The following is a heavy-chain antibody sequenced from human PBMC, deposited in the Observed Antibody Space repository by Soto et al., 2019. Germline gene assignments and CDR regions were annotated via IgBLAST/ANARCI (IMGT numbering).Heavy chain of an antibody. Sequence: EVQLVESGGGLVKPGGSLRLSCVASGFTFRTAWISWVRQAPGKGLEWVGRIKSKGDGGTTDYAAPVKGRFTISRDDSEDTVYLQMNGLTIEDTAVYFCATGRGGRNYWGHWGQGTPVTVSS. D-gene: IGHD1-26*01. CDR2: IKSKGDGGTT. CDR3: ATGRGGRNYWGH. J-gene: IGHJ4*02. CDR1: GFTFRTAW. V-gene: IGHV3-15*01.